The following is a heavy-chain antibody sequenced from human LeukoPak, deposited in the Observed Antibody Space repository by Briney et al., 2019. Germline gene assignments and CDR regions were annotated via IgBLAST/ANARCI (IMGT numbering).Heavy chain of an antibody. CDR3: AKYGDYGLAYWYFDL. Sequence: GGSLRLSCAAPGFTFSSYAMSWVRQAPGKGLEWVSAISGSGGSTYYADSVKGRFTISRDNSKNTLYLQMNSLRAEDTAVYYCAKYGDYGLAYWYFDLWGRGTLVTVSS. CDR2: ISGSGGST. CDR1: GFTFSSYA. V-gene: IGHV3-23*01. D-gene: IGHD4-17*01. J-gene: IGHJ2*01.